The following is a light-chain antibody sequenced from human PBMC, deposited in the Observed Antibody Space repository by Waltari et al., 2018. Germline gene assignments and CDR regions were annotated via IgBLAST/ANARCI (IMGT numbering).Light chain of an antibody. V-gene: IGKV1-9*01. CDR2: AAS. Sequence: IQLTQSPSFLSASVGDRVTITCRASQTISIYLAWYQQKPGKAPKLLIYAASTLQRGVPSRFSGSASGTEFSLTISSLQPEDSATYYCQQLNSYRYTFGQGTKLEIK. CDR1: QTISIY. CDR3: QQLNSYRYT. J-gene: IGKJ2*01.